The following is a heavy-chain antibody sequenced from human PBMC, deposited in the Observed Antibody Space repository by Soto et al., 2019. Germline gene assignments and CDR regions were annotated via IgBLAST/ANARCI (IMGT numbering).Heavy chain of an antibody. Sequence: DVQLVESGGGLVQPGGSLRVSCAASGFTLGSHRIHWVRQPPGKGLEWVSRIDTAGGGTSYAESVKGRFTISTDNAKNTVYLQMNGLRAEDKAVYYCATVFDLWGQGTLVTVSS. CDR2: IDTAGGGT. V-gene: IGHV3-74*01. J-gene: IGHJ5*02. CDR1: GFTLGSHR. CDR3: ATVFDL.